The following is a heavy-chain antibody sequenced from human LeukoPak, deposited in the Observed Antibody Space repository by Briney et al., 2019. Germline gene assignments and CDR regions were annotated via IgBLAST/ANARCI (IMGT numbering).Heavy chain of an antibody. Sequence: GGALRLSCATSGFTVSDYDMSWIRQAPGKGLEWVSYFSSSGITRYYADSVKGRCTISRHNAKNSLYLQMNSLRAEDTDVYYCTRDYLNAFDIWGQGTMLTLSS. J-gene: IGHJ3*02. CDR1: GFTVSDYD. V-gene: IGHV3-11*04. CDR2: FSSSGITR. CDR3: TRDYLNAFDI.